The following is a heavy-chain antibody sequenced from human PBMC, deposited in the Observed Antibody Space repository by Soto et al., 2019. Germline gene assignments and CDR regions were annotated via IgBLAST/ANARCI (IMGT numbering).Heavy chain of an antibody. CDR1: GFTFSSYA. CDR3: TRGVGDHCYSAADC. Sequence: GGSLRLSCAASGFTFSSYALTWVRQAPGKGLQWVSCISSSGADTYYAGAVKGRFTISRDNSKNTLYLQMNSLRAEDAALYYCTRGVGDHCYSAADCWGQGTVVTVSS. V-gene: IGHV3-23*01. D-gene: IGHD2-21*01. CDR2: ISSSGADT. J-gene: IGHJ4*02.